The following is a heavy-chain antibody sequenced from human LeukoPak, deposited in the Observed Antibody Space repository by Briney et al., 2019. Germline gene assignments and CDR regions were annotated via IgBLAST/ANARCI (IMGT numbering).Heavy chain of an antibody. CDR3: AKATGTLGN. J-gene: IGHJ4*02. Sequence: GGSLRLSCAASGFTFSSYAMRWVRQAPGKGLEWVSTISNSDGSTYYADSVEGRFTISRDNPKNTLYLQMNSLAAEDTAMYYCAKATGTLGNWGQGTLVTVSS. V-gene: IGHV3-23*01. CDR1: GFTFSSYA. D-gene: IGHD1-1*01. CDR2: ISNSDGST.